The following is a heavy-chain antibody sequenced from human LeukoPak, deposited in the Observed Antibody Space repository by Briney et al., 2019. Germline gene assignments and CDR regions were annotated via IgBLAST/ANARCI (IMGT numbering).Heavy chain of an antibody. CDR2: TYYRSKWYN. Sequence: SQTLSLTCAISGDSVSSNSAAWNWIRQSPSRGLEWLGRTYYRSKWYNDYAVSVKSRITINPDTSKNQFSLQLNSVTPEDTAVYYCARAPEVVPAAIGDNWFDPWGQGTLVTVSS. CDR3: ARAPEVVPAAIGDNWFDP. J-gene: IGHJ5*02. CDR1: GDSVSSNSAA. D-gene: IGHD2-2*02. V-gene: IGHV6-1*01.